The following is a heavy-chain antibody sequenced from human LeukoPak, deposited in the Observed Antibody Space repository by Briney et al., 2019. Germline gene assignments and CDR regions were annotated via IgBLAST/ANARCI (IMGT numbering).Heavy chain of an antibody. CDR2: ISWNSGSI. Sequence: GGSLRLSCAVSGFTFDDYAMHWVRQAPGKGLEWVSGISWNSGSIGYADSVKGRFTISRDNAKNSLYLQMNSLRAEDTALYYCAKDTGYSGYDYVDYWGQGTLVTVSS. CDR1: GFTFDDYA. D-gene: IGHD5-12*01. V-gene: IGHV3-9*01. CDR3: AKDTGYSGYDYVDY. J-gene: IGHJ4*02.